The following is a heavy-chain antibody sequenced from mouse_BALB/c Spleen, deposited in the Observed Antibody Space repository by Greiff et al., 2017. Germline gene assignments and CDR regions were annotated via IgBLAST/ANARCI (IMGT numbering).Heavy chain of an antibody. CDR1: GYTFTSYY. CDR2: IYPGNVNT. Sequence: QVQLKQSGPELVKPGASVRISCKASGYTFTSYYIHWVKQRPGQGLEWIGWIYPGNVNTKYNEKFKGKATLTADKSSSTAYMQLSSLTSEDSAVYFCARGDGSHYFDYWGQGTTLTVSS. V-gene: IGHV1S56*01. J-gene: IGHJ2*01. CDR3: ARGDGSHYFDY. D-gene: IGHD1-1*02.